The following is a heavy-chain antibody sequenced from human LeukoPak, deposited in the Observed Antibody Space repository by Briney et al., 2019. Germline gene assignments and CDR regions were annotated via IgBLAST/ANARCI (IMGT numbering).Heavy chain of an antibody. Sequence: PSETLSLTCAVYGGSFSGYYWSWIRQPPGKGLEWIGEINHSGSTNYKPSVKSRVTISVDTSKNQFSLKLSSVTAADTAVYYCARGRPRHIVVVPAARFDYWGQGTLVTVSS. D-gene: IGHD2-2*01. CDR1: GGSFSGYY. CDR3: ARGRPRHIVVVPAARFDY. J-gene: IGHJ4*02. V-gene: IGHV4-34*01. CDR2: INHSGST.